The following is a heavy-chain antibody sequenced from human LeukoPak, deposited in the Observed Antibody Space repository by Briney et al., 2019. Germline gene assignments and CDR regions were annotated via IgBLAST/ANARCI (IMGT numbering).Heavy chain of an antibody. CDR1: GGSISSYY. CDR3: ARGADSSGYYSIFYFDY. J-gene: IGHJ4*02. D-gene: IGHD3-22*01. V-gene: IGHV4-59*01. Sequence: PSETLSLTCTVSGGSISSYYWNWIRQPPGEGLEWIGYIYYSGSTNYNPSLKSRVTISVDTSKNQFSLKLSPVTAADTAVYYCARGADSSGYYSIFYFDYWGQGTLVTVSS. CDR2: IYYSGST.